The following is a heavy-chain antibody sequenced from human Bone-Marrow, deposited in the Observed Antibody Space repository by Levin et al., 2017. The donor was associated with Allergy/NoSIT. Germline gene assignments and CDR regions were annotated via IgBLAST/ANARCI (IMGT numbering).Heavy chain of an antibody. CDR2: INPDSGGT. J-gene: IGHJ4*02. CDR1: GYTFTGYY. V-gene: IGHV1-2*02. CDR3: ARLPTVISNFDY. D-gene: IGHD2/OR15-2a*01. Sequence: GESLKISCKASGYTFTGYYMHWVRQAPGQGLEWMGWINPDSGGTNYAQKFQGRLTMTRDTSISTAYMELTRLRSDDTAVFYCARLPTVISNFDYWGQGTLVTVSS.